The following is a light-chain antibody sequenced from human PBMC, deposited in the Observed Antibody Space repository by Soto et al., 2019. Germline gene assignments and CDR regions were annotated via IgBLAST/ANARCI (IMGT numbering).Light chain of an antibody. CDR1: QSVSSSC. CDR3: QQYGSSPPT. CDR2: GAS. J-gene: IGKJ1*01. Sequence: EIVLTQSPGTLSLSAGERATLSCRASQSVSSSCLAWYQQKPGQAPRLLIYGASSRATGIPDRFSGSGSGTDFTLTISRLESEDFAVYYCQQYGSSPPTFGQGTKVDIK. V-gene: IGKV3-20*01.